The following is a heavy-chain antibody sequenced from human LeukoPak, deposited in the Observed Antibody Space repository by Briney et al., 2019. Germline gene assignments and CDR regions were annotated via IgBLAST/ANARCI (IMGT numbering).Heavy chain of an antibody. J-gene: IGHJ4*02. V-gene: IGHV1-24*01. CDR2: FDPEDGET. CDR3: ATELLSFGEFRGDY. Sequence: ASVKVSCKVSGYTLTELSMHWVRQAPGKGLEWMGGFDPEDGETIYAQKFQGRITMTEDTSTDTAYMELSSLRSEDTAVYYCATELLSFGEFRGDYWGQGTLVTVSS. D-gene: IGHD3-10*01. CDR1: GYTLTELS.